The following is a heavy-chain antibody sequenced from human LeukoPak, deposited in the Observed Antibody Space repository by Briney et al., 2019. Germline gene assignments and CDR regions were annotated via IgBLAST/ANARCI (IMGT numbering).Heavy chain of an antibody. CDR2: MLDTVTT. D-gene: IGHD5-18*01. CDR1: GGSMNSHY. Sequence: SETLSLTCTVSGGSMNSHYWSWIRQPPGKGLEWIGYMLDTVTTKGNPSLKSRFTLSADTSKNQFTLRLTSVTAADTAVYYCATIKRGNIYGYFDFWGQGILVTVSS. CDR3: ATIKRGNIYGYFDF. J-gene: IGHJ4*02. V-gene: IGHV4-59*11.